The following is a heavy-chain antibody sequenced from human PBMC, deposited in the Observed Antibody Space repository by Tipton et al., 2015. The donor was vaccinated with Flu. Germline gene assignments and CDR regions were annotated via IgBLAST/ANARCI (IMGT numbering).Heavy chain of an antibody. CDR1: GGTFSSYA. J-gene: IGHJ3*02. V-gene: IGHV1-69*06. D-gene: IGHD5-24*01. CDR3: ASYFGYTLNGAFDI. Sequence: QSGAEVKKPGSSVKVSCKASGGTFSSYAISWVRQAPGQGLEWMGGIIPIFGTANYAQKFQGRVTVTADKSTSTAYMELSSLRSEDTAVYYCASYFGYTLNGAFDIWGQGTMVTVSS. CDR2: IIPIFGTA.